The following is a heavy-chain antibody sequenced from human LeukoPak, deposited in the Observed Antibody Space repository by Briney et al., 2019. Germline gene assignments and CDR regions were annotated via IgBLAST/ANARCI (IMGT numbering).Heavy chain of an antibody. V-gene: IGHV4-34*01. Sequence: PSETLSLTCAVYGGSFSGYYWSWIRQPPGKGREGIGEINHSGSTNYNPSLKGRVTISVDTSKYPFSLKLGSVTAADTAVYYCARVSSVAARVYYYYGMDVWGQGTTVTVSS. CDR2: INHSGST. CDR3: ARVSSVAARVYYYYGMDV. J-gene: IGHJ6*02. D-gene: IGHD6-6*01. CDR1: GGSFSGYY.